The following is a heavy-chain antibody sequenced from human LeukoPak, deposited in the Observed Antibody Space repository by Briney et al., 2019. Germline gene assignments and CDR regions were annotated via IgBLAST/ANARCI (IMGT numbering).Heavy chain of an antibody. Sequence: GASVKVSCKASGYTFTSYDINWARQAPGQGLEWMGWMNPNNGKAGYAQKLQGRVTMTRITSISTAYMELTSLTSEDTAVYYCARDRSRLDSSSEYWGQGTLVTVSS. CDR1: GYTFTSYD. J-gene: IGHJ4*02. V-gene: IGHV1-8*01. CDR2: MNPNNGKA. CDR3: ARDRSRLDSSSEY. D-gene: IGHD6-13*01.